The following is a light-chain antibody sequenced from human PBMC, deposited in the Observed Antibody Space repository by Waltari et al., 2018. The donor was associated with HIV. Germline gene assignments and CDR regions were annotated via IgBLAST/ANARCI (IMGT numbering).Light chain of an antibody. V-gene: IGLV3-1*01. J-gene: IGLJ3*02. CDR2: QDT. CDR1: NLGHKY. Sequence: SYDLTQPPSVSVSSGQTATVTCSGVNLGHKYVSWYQQRSGQSPVLVIYQDTKRPPGIRERFFGSTSENTATLTINETQPLDEAHYSCQAWDSGTIVFGGGTSLTVL. CDR3: QAWDSGTIV.